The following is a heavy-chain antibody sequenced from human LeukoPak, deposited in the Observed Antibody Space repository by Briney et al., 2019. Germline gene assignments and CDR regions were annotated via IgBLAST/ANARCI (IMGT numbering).Heavy chain of an antibody. J-gene: IGHJ4*02. CDR2: ISSGSTI. D-gene: IGHD2-2*02. V-gene: IGHV3-11*01. Sequence: GGSLRLSCAASGFTFSDYYMSWIRQAPGKGLEWVSYISSGSTIYYADSVKGRFTISRDNAKNTLYLQMNSLRAEDTAVYYCAKGPRGKWVVVPAAIQGFDYWGQGTLVTVSS. CDR3: AKGPRGKWVVVPAAIQGFDY. CDR1: GFTFSDYY.